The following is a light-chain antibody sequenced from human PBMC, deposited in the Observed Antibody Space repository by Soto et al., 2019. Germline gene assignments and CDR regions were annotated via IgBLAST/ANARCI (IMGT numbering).Light chain of an antibody. CDR1: SSNLGAAYD. Sequence: QSVLTQPPSVSGAPGQRVTISFTGNSSNLGAAYDVHWYQQLPGAAPKLVIFGNRNRPSGVPERFSGSKSGTSASLAITGLQAEDEADYYCQAYDYSLTASVFGGGTKLTVL. J-gene: IGLJ3*02. V-gene: IGLV1-40*01. CDR3: QAYDYSLTASV. CDR2: GNR.